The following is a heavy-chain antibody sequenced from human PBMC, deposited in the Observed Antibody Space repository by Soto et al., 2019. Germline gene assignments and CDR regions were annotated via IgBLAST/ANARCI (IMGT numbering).Heavy chain of an antibody. CDR2: IHSDGTGT. J-gene: IGHJ4*02. D-gene: IGHD1-26*01. Sequence: EVQLVESGGDLVQPGGSLRLSCAASGFTFSTFWMHWIRQAPGKGLVWVSRIHSDGTGTDYADSVKGRFTICRDNARNKLYLQMNSLRAEDTAVYYCVRDQGAFDYWGEGNLVTVSS. CDR3: VRDQGAFDY. CDR1: GFTFSTFW. V-gene: IGHV3-74*01.